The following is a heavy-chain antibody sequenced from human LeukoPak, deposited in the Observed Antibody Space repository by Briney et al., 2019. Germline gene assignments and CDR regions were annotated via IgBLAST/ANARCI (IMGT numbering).Heavy chain of an antibody. J-gene: IGHJ4*02. CDR2: ISAYNGNT. CDR3: ARVFFGYDILTGYCLDY. CDR1: GYTFTSYG. D-gene: IGHD3-9*01. Sequence: ASVKVSCKASGYTFTSYGISWVRQAPGQGLEWMGWISAYNGNTNYAQKLQGRVTMTTDTSTSTAYMELRSLRSDDTAVYYCARVFFGYDILTGYCLDYWGQGTLVTVSS. V-gene: IGHV1-18*01.